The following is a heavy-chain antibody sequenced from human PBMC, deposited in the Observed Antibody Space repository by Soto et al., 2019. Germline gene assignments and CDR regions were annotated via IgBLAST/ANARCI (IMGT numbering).Heavy chain of an antibody. J-gene: IGHJ4*02. CDR3: ARDGATTGSVYLDY. CDR2: ISYSGST. V-gene: IGHV4-59*02. CDR1: GGSASGYF. Sequence: PSETLSLTCAVSGGSASGYFWTWFRQPPGKGLEWIGYISYSGSTNYNSSLKSRVTMSMDTSRNQFSLRLTSVSAADTAVYYCARDGATTGSVYLDYWGQGTLVTVSS. D-gene: IGHD1-1*01.